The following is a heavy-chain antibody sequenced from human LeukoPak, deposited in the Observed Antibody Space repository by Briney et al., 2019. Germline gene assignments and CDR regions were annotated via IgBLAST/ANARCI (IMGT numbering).Heavy chain of an antibody. J-gene: IGHJ4*02. CDR1: GFTFSSYW. D-gene: IGHD5-24*01. CDR3: ARGTPDGYNYDLKDY. V-gene: IGHV3-7*01. Sequence: GGSLRLSCAASGFTFSSYWMSWVRQAPGKGLEWVANIKQDGSEKYYVDSVKGRFTISRDNAKNSLYLQMNSLRAEDTAVYYCARGTPDGYNYDLKDYWGQGTLVTVSS. CDR2: IKQDGSEK.